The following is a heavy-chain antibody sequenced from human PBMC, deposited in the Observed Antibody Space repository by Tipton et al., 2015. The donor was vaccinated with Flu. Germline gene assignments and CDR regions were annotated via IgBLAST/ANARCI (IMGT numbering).Heavy chain of an antibody. J-gene: IGHJ5*02. D-gene: IGHD3-22*01. V-gene: IGHV4-59*01. Sequence: LRLSCTVSGASISSYYWSWIRQPPGKGLEWIGYIYYSGITSYNPSLKSRVTISVDTSKNQFSLRLSSVTAADTAVYYCARVGGDYRDTSGFIPWFDLWGQGTLVTVSS. CDR1: GASISSYY. CDR2: IYYSGIT. CDR3: ARVGGDYRDTSGFIPWFDL.